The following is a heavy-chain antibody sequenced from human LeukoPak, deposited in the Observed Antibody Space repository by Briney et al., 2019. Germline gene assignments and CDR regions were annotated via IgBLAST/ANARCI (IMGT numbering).Heavy chain of an antibody. Sequence: GGSLRLSCAASGFTFSSYSMSWVRQAPGKGLEWVSYISSSSSTIYYADSVKGRFTISRDNAKNSLYLQMNSLRAEDTVVYYCAREREYCSSTSCHELDYWGQGTLVTVSS. V-gene: IGHV3-48*04. CDR3: AREREYCSSTSCHELDY. CDR1: GFTFSSYS. J-gene: IGHJ4*02. D-gene: IGHD2-2*01. CDR2: ISSSSSTI.